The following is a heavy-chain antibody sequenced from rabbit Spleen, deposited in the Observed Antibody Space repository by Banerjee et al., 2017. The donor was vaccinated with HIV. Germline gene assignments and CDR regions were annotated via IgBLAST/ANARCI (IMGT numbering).Heavy chain of an antibody. CDR3: ARDLTSVIGWNFNL. CDR2: IDTGSSGFA. V-gene: IGHV1S40*01. Sequence: QSLEESGGDLVKPGASLTLTCTASGVSFTNNNYMCWVRQAPGKGLEWIACIDTGSSGFAYYATWAIGRFTISRTSSTTVTLQMTSLTAADTATYFCARDLTSVIGWNFNLWGPGTLVTVS. CDR1: GVSFTNNNY. D-gene: IGHD1-1*01. J-gene: IGHJ4*01.